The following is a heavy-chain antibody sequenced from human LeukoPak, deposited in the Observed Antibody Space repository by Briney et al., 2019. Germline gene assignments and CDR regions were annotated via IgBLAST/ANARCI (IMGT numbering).Heavy chain of an antibody. D-gene: IGHD3-10*01. CDR2: ISGSGGST. Sequence: PGGSLRLSCAASGFTYSSYAMSWVRQAPGKGLEWVSAISGSGGSTYYADSVKGRFTISRDNSKNTLYLQMNSLRAEDTAVYYCATPGGSGSYPFDYWGQGTLVTVSS. CDR3: ATPGGSGSYPFDY. V-gene: IGHV3-23*01. CDR1: GFTYSSYA. J-gene: IGHJ4*02.